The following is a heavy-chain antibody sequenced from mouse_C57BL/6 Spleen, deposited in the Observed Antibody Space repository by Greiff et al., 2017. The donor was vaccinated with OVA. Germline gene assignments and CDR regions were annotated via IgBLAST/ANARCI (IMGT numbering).Heavy chain of an antibody. J-gene: IGHJ2*01. Sequence: VQLQQPGAELVMPGASVKLSCKASGFTFTDYWMHWVKQRPEQGLEWIGRIDPADGDTNYNPKFQGKATLTEDKSSTTAYLQLSSLTSEDTAVCYCVHYCSSFDYWGQGTTLTVSS. CDR3: VHYCSSFDY. V-gene: IGHV14-2*01. CDR1: GFTFTDYW. D-gene: IGHD1-1*01. CDR2: IDPADGDT.